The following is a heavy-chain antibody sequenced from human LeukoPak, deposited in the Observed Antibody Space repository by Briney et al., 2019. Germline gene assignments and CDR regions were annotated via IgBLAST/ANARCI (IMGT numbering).Heavy chain of an antibody. CDR2: TRASSSHI. Sequence: GGALRLSCAASEFTFGSYTMNWVRQAPGKGLEWVSSTRASSSHIYYADSVKGRFTISRDNAKNSLFLQMSSLRAEDTAVYYCTRAPEKYDILTGYYTYYGMDVWGQGTTVTVSS. CDR3: TRAPEKYDILTGYYTYYGMDV. CDR1: EFTFGSYT. D-gene: IGHD3-9*01. J-gene: IGHJ6*02. V-gene: IGHV3-21*01.